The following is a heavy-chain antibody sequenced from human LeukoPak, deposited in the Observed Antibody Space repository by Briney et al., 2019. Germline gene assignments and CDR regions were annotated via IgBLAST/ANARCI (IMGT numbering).Heavy chain of an antibody. J-gene: IGHJ4*02. Sequence: SETLSLTCTVSGGSISSYYWSWIRQPPGKGLEWIGYIYYSGSTNYNLSLKSRVTISVDTSKNQFSLKLSSVTAADTAVYYCARARVQGDYLYYFDYWGQGTLVTVSS. CDR1: GGSISSYY. V-gene: IGHV4-59*12. CDR2: IYYSGST. CDR3: ARARVQGDYLYYFDY. D-gene: IGHD4-17*01.